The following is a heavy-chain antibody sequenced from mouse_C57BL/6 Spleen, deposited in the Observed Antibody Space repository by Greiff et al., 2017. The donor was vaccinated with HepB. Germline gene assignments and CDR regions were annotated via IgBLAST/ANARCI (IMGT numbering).Heavy chain of an antibody. CDR1: CYTLTDSP. CDR3: ARWGSYAMDY. V-gene: IGHV1-18*01. CDR2: INPNNGGT. J-gene: IGHJ4*01. Sequence: VHLPPSFPSLFPPFSSVKITFPSSCYTLTDSPLPFVNESHGKSLEWIGDINPNNGGTIYNQKFKGKATLTVDKSSSTAYMELRSLTSEDTAVYCCARWGSYAMDYWGQGTSVTVSS.